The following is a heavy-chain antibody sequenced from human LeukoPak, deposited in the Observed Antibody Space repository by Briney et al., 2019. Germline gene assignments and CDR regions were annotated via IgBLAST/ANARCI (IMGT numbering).Heavy chain of an antibody. CDR1: GGSISSGSYY. D-gene: IGHD2-2*01. J-gene: IGHJ4*02. CDR3: ARHALNQLLHFDY. CDR2: IYTSGST. V-gene: IGHV4-61*02. Sequence: PSETLSLTCTVSGGSISSGSYYWSWIRQPAGKGLEWIGRIYTSGSTNYNPSLKSRVTISVDTSKNQFSLKLSSVTAADTAVYYCARHALNQLLHFDYWGQGTLVTVSS.